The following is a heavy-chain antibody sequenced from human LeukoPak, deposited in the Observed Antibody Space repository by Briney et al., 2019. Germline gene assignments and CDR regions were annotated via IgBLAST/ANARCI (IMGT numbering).Heavy chain of an antibody. CDR1: GGSISSYY. J-gene: IGHJ5*02. V-gene: IGHV4-59*12. Sequence: PSETLSLTCTVSGGSISSYYWSWIRQPPGKGLEWIGYIYYSGSTNYNPSLKSRVTISVDTSKNQFSLKLSSVTAADTAVYYCARDLWFGESYWFDPWGQGTLVTVSS. D-gene: IGHD3-10*01. CDR3: ARDLWFGESYWFDP. CDR2: IYYSGST.